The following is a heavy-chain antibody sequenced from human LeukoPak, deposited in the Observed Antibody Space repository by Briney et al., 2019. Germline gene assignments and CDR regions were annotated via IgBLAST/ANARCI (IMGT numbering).Heavy chain of an antibody. CDR3: ARDYGDYLGYYYYGMDV. D-gene: IGHD4-17*01. CDR2: ISYDGSNK. Sequence: PGGSLRLSCAASGFTFSNYGMHWVRQAPGKGLEWVVVISYDGSNKYYADSVKGRFTISRDNSKNTLYLQMNSLRAEDTAVYYCARDYGDYLGYYYYGMDVWGQGTTVTVSS. CDR1: GFTFSNYG. J-gene: IGHJ6*02. V-gene: IGHV3-30*03.